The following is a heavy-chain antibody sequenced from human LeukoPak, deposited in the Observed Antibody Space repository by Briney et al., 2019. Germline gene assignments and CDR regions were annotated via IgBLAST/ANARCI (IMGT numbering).Heavy chain of an antibody. V-gene: IGHV3-43*02. D-gene: IGHD4-17*01. Sequence: PGGSLRLSCAASGFSFDDYAMHWVRQTPGKGLEWVSLISGDGGTTYYADSVKGRFTISRDNSKNSLYLQMNSLRADDTAVYYCAREVSGDPWYNWFDPWGQGTLVTVSS. CDR1: GFSFDDYA. CDR2: ISGDGGTT. CDR3: AREVSGDPWYNWFDP. J-gene: IGHJ5*02.